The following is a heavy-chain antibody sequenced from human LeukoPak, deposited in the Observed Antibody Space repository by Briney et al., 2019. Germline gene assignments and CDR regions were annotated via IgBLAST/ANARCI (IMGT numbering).Heavy chain of an antibody. CDR1: GFTFSSYA. J-gene: IGHJ4*02. CDR3: AKDMASGRRIDY. D-gene: IGHD1-26*01. Sequence: GGSLRLSCAASGFTFSSYAMSWVRQAPGKGLEWVSAIGGSGGSTYYADSVKGRFTISRDNSKNTLYLQMNSLRAEDTAVYYCAKDMASGRRIDYWGQGTLVTVSS. V-gene: IGHV3-23*01. CDR2: IGGSGGST.